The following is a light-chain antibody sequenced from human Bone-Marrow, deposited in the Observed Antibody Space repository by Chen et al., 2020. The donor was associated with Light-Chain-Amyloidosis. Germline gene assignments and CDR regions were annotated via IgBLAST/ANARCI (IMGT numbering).Light chain of an antibody. Sequence: HSALPQPASVAGSPRPSITLSFTGTSGDVGTYNYVSWYQHPPGKAPKVMIYAVSNRPSGVSNRFSGSKSGNTASLTISGLQAEDEADYYCSSFTSSSSYVFGPGTKVTVL. J-gene: IGLJ1*01. CDR2: AVS. V-gene: IGLV2-14*01. CDR1: SGDVGTYNY. CDR3: SSFTSSSSYV.